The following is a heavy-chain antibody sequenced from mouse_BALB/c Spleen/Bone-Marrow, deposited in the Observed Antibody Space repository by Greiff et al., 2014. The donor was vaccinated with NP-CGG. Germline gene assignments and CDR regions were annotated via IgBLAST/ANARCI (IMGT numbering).Heavy chain of an antibody. CDR3: AGYYYGSSLFAY. J-gene: IGHJ3*01. D-gene: IGHD1-1*01. V-gene: IGHV14-3*02. CDR2: IDPANGNT. CDR1: GFNIKDTY. Sequence: VQLQQSGAELVKPGASVKLSCTASGFNIKDTYMYWVKQRPEQGLEWIGRIDPANGNTKYGPKFQDKATITADTSSNTAYLQLSSLTSEDTAVYYCAGYYYGSSLFAYWGQGTLVTVSA.